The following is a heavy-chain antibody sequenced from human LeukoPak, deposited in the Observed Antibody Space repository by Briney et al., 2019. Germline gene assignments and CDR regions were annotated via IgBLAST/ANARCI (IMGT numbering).Heavy chain of an antibody. CDR2: ISGYNGDT. V-gene: IGHV1-18*01. D-gene: IGHD1-26*01. J-gene: IGHJ3*02. Sequence: ASVKVSCKASGYRFTIYGLSWVRQAPGQGLEWMGWISGYNGDTHYAQKFQDRVTMTTDRSMTTAYMELRSLRSDDTAVYYCARDFRHSDSGSQWYDTFDIWGQGTMVTVSS. CDR1: GYRFTIYG. CDR3: ARDFRHSDSGSQWYDTFDI.